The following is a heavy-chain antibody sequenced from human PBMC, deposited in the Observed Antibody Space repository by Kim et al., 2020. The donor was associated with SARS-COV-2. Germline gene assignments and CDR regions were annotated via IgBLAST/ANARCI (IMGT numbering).Heavy chain of an antibody. J-gene: IGHJ6*02. CDR2: ISYDGSNK. CDR3: AKGYYYDSSGYSKPTYYYYGMDV. V-gene: IGHV3-30*18. D-gene: IGHD3-22*01. CDR1: GFTFSSYG. Sequence: GGSLRLSCAASGFTFSSYGMHWVRQAPGKGLEWVAVISYDGSNKYYADSVKGRFTISRDNSKNTLYLQMNSLRAEDTAVYYCAKGYYYDSSGYSKPTYYYYGMDVWGQGTTVTVSS.